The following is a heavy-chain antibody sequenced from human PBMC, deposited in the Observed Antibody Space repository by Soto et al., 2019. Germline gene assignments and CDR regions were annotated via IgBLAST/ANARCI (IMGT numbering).Heavy chain of an antibody. CDR1: GGTFSSFA. J-gene: IGHJ1*01. CDR3: ASGAYYYDSTGYPNTEYFQH. V-gene: IGHV1-69*12. D-gene: IGHD3-22*01. Sequence: QVQLVQSGAEVKKPGSSVKVSCKASGGTFSSFAVSWVRQAPGQGLEWMGGIIPIFGTANFAQKFQGRVTITADESPSTAYMELSSLRSEDTAVYYCASGAYYYDSTGYPNTEYFQHWGQGTLVTVSS. CDR2: IIPIFGTA.